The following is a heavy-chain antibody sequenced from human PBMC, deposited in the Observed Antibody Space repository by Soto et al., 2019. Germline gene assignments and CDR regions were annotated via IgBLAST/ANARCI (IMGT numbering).Heavy chain of an antibody. CDR1: GGTFSSYA. CDR2: IIPIFGTA. J-gene: IGHJ4*02. Sequence: GASVKVSCKASGGTFSSYAISWVRQAPGQGLEWMGGIIPIFGTANYAQKFQGRVTITADESTSTAYMGLSSLRSEDTAVYYCARPSRSSSPFRFDYWGQGTLVTVSS. V-gene: IGHV1-69*13. CDR3: ARPSRSSSPFRFDY. D-gene: IGHD6-13*01.